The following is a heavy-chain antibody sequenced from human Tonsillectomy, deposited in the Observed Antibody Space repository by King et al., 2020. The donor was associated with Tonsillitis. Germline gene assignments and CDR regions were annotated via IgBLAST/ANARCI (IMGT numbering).Heavy chain of an antibody. CDR2: ISGSGGST. CDR1: GFTFSSSA. CDR3: AKVVSTAMVYYFDY. J-gene: IGHJ4*02. Sequence: VQLVESGGGLVQPGGSLRLSCAASGFTFSSSAMAWVRQAPGKGLEWVSGISGSGGSTYYADSVKGRFTISRDNSKNTLYLQMNILGAEDTAPYYCAKVVSTAMVYYFDYGGQGTLVTVSS. D-gene: IGHD5-18*01. V-gene: IGHV3-23*04.